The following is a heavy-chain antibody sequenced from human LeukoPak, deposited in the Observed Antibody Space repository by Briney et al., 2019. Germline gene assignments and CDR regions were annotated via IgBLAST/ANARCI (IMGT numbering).Heavy chain of an antibody. CDR1: GFTVSSNY. CDR3: ARTNYDILTGYYDY. CDR2: IYSGGST. D-gene: IGHD3-9*01. V-gene: IGHV3-53*01. J-gene: IGHJ4*02. Sequence: GGSLRLSCAASGFTVSSNYMSWVCQAPGKGLEWVSVIYSGGSTYYADSVKGRFTISRDNSKNTLYLQMNSLRAEDTAVYYCARTNYDILTGYYDYWGQGTLVTVSS.